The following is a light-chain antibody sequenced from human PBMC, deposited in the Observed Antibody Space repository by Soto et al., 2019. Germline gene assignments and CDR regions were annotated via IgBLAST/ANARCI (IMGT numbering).Light chain of an antibody. Sequence: EVVLTQSPVTLSVSPGETATLSCRASESISSNLAWYQQKPGQAPRLLVYGASTRATGIPARFSGSVSGTQFTLTFSSLHSEDHSIYYCQQHSKLPRTFGQGTKV. CDR1: ESISSN. CDR3: QQHSKLPRT. V-gene: IGKV3-15*01. J-gene: IGKJ1*01. CDR2: GAS.